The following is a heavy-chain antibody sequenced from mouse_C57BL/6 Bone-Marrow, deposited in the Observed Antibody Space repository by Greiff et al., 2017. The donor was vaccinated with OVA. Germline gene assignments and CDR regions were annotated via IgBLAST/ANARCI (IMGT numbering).Heavy chain of an antibody. CDR3: AWLPLGY. Sequence: QVQLQQPGAELVRPGTSVKLSCKASGYTFTSYWMHWVKQRPGQGLEWIGVIDPTDSYTNYNQKFKGKATLTVDTSSSTAYMQLSSLTSEDSAVYYWAWLPLGYWGQGTLVTVSA. CDR2: IDPTDSYT. CDR1: GYTFTSYW. J-gene: IGHJ3*01. D-gene: IGHD2-2*01. V-gene: IGHV1-59*01.